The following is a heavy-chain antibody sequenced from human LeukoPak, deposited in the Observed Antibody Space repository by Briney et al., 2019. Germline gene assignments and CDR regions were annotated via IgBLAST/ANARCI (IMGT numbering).Heavy chain of an antibody. D-gene: IGHD1-26*01. J-gene: IGHJ4*02. V-gene: IGHV3-33*01. CDR3: ARDRHSGRFYTIDY. CDR2: MWFDGSNQ. CDR1: GFTFSSYA. Sequence: GGSLRLSCAASGFTFSSYAMHRVRQAPGKGLEWVAVMWFDGSNQYQTDSVKGRFTISRDNSKNTLYLQMSSLRADDTAVYYCARDRHSGRFYTIDYWGQGTLVTVSS.